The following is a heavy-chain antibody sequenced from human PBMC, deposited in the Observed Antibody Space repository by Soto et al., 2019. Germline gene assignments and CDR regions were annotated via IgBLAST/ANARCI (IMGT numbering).Heavy chain of an antibody. J-gene: IGHJ4*02. Sequence: EVQLVESGGGLVQPGGSLRLSCAASGFTFSSYWMHWVRQAPGKGLVWVSRSNSDGSSTSYADSVKGRFTISRDNAKNTLDLQMNSLSAQDTAVYYCVRTSLVVAAATREDYWGQGTLVTVSS. CDR2: SNSDGSST. V-gene: IGHV3-74*02. D-gene: IGHD2-15*01. CDR1: GFTFSSYW. CDR3: VRTSLVVAAATREDY.